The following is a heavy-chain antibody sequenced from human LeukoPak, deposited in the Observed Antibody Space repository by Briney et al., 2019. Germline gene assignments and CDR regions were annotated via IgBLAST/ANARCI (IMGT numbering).Heavy chain of an antibody. CDR3: AKPYTYYYGSGSYC. J-gene: IGHJ4*02. CDR1: GFTFSSSD. CDR2: ISYDATNK. V-gene: IGHV3-30*18. D-gene: IGHD3-10*01. Sequence: GGSLRLSWAAFGFTFSSSDMHWVRQAPGKGLEWVAVISYDATNKYYADSVKGRFTISRDNSKNTLYLQMNSLRAEDTAVYYCAKPYTYYYGSGSYCWGQGTLVTVSS.